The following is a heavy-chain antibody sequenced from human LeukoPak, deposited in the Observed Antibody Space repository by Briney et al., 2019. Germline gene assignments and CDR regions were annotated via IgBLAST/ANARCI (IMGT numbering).Heavy chain of an antibody. J-gene: IGHJ3*02. D-gene: IGHD2-2*01. CDR1: GGSISSSSYY. V-gene: IGHV4-39*07. CDR3: ARGSPAAIFGTNDAFDI. Sequence: TSETLSLTCTVSGGSISSSSYYWGWIRQPPGKGLEWIGSIYYSGSTYYNPSLKSRVTISVDTSKNQFSLKLTSVTAADTAVYYCARGSPAAIFGTNDAFDIWGQGTMVTVSS. CDR2: IYYSGST.